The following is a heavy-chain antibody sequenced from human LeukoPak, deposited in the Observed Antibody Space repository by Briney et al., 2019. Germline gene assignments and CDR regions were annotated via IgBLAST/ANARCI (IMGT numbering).Heavy chain of an antibody. D-gene: IGHD6-19*01. CDR3: AKGVRAVAGTSWPN. Sequence: GGSLRLSCAASGFTFSSYAMSWDRQAPGKGLEWVSAISGSGGSTYFADSLKGRFTISRDNSKNTLYLQLNSLRAEDTAVYYCAKGVRAVAGTSWPNWGQGTLVTVSS. V-gene: IGHV3-23*01. CDR1: GFTFSSYA. CDR2: ISGSGGST. J-gene: IGHJ4*02.